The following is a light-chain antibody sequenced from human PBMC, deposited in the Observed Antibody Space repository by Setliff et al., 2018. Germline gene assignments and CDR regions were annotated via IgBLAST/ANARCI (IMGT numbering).Light chain of an antibody. Sequence: QSALTQPPSASGYPGQSVTISCTGTSSDVGGYKYVSWFQQHPGKAPKLMIYEVTKRPSGVPDRFSGSKSGNTASLTVSVLQAEDEADYYCTSYAGSNNYVFGTGTKVTVL. CDR3: TSYAGSNNYV. J-gene: IGLJ1*01. V-gene: IGLV2-8*01. CDR2: EVT. CDR1: SSDVGGYKY.